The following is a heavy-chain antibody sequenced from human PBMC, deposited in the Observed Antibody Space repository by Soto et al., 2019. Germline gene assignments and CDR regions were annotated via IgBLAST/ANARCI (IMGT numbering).Heavy chain of an antibody. CDR2: VSTNGAT. CDR3: ARADYEILTGSYAMDV. V-gene: IGHV4-4*07. Sequence: ETLSLTCTVSDDFISSYYWNWIRQPAGKGLEWIGRVSTNGATNYNPSLESRVTMSVDTSKNQFSLKLTSVTAADTAVYFCARADYEILTGSYAMDVWGQGTTVTVSS. D-gene: IGHD3-9*01. CDR1: DDFISSYY. J-gene: IGHJ6*02.